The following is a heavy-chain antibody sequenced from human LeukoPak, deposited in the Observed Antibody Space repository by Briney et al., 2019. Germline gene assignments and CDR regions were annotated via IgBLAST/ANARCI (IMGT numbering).Heavy chain of an antibody. J-gene: IGHJ6*03. D-gene: IGHD5-18*01. CDR3: ARSNVDTAMVPNYYYYYMDV. Sequence: PSETLSLTCTVSGGSISSYYWSWIRQPPGKGLEWIGYIYYSGSTNYNPSLKSRVTISVDTSKNQFSLKLSSVTAADTAVYYCARSNVDTAMVPNYYYYYMDVWGKGTTVTVSS. CDR1: GGSISSYY. CDR2: IYYSGST. V-gene: IGHV4-59*01.